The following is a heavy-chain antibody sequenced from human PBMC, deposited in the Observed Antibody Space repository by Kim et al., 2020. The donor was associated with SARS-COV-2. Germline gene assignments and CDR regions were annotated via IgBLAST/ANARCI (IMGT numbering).Heavy chain of an antibody. CDR2: ISGVGGST. Sequence: GGSLRLSCAASGFTFTSFAMNWVRQAPGKGLEWVSVISGVGGSTYYADSVKGRFTISRDTSKNIVYLQMKSLRVEDTAVYYCAKEVGAEPVGAYFDY. CDR1: GFTFTSFA. D-gene: IGHD1-26*01. V-gene: IGHV3-23*01. J-gene: IGHJ4*01. CDR3: AKEVGAEPVGAYFDY.